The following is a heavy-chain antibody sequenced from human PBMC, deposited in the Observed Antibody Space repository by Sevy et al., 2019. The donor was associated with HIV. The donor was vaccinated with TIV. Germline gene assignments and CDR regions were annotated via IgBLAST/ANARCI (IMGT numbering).Heavy chain of an antibody. CDR3: ARAGVRGVMRYNYFDY. CDR1: GGSISSYY. V-gene: IGHV4-4*07. J-gene: IGHJ4*02. D-gene: IGHD3-10*01. Sequence: SETLSLTCTVSGGSISSYYWSWIRQPAGKGLEWIGRIYTSGSTNYNPSLKSRVTMSVDTSKNQFSLKLSSVTAADTAVYYCARAGVRGVMRYNYFDYWGQGTLVTVSS. CDR2: IYTSGST.